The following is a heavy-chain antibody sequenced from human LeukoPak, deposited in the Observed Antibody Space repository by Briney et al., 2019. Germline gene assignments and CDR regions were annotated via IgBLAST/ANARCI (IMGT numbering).Heavy chain of an antibody. J-gene: IGHJ4*02. D-gene: IGHD7-27*01. Sequence: SETLSLTCTVSGCSISSSSYYWGWIRQPPGKGLEWIGSIYYSGSTYYNPSLKSRVTISVNTTNNQFSLKLSSVTAADTAVYYCARYPTHELGIGYWGQGTLVTVSS. V-gene: IGHV4-39*01. CDR3: ARYPTHELGIGY. CDR2: IYYSGST. CDR1: GCSISSSSYY.